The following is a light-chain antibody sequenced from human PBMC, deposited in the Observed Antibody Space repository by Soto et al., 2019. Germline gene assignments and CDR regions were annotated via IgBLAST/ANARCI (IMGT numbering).Light chain of an antibody. CDR3: QKYNSPPHT. V-gene: IGKV1-27*01. J-gene: IGKJ2*01. Sequence: DIQMTQSPSSLSASVGDRVTITCRASQGISNYLAWYQQKPGKVPKLLIYAASTLRSGVPSRFSGSGSGTDFTLTIISLQPEDVASYYCQKYNSPPHTFGQGTKLEIK. CDR1: QGISNY. CDR2: AAS.